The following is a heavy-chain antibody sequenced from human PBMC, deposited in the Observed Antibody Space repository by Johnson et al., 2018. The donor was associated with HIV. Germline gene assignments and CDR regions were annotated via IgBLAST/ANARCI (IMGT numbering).Heavy chain of an antibody. D-gene: IGHD6-13*01. CDR1: GFTVSSNY. V-gene: IGHV3-66*01. CDR2: IFSGGST. Sequence: VQLVESGGGLVQPGGSLRLSCAASGFTVSSNYMTWVRQAPGTGLDWVSVIFSGGSTYYADPVKGRFTISRDNSKNTLLLQVNSLRAEDTAVYYCAKCIWCSSLIDAFDIWGQGTRVTVYS. CDR3: AKCIWCSSLIDAFDI. J-gene: IGHJ3*02.